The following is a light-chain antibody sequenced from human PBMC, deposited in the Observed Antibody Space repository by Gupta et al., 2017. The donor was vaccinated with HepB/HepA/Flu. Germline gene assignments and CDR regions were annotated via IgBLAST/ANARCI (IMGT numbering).Light chain of an antibody. V-gene: IGKV3-11*01. CDR3: KQRRNWPIT. Sequence: EIVLPQSPAPLSLSLGARATLSCRASQSVSIYLAWYQQKPGQAPRLLIYEASNRATGIPARFSGSGSGTDFTLTISSLEPEDVAVYYCKQRRNWPITFGQGTRLEIK. J-gene: IGKJ5*01. CDR1: QSVSIY. CDR2: EAS.